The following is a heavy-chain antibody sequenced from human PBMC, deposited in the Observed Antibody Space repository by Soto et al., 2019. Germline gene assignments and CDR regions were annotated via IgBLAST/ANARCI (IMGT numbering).Heavy chain of an antibody. D-gene: IGHD4-17*01. CDR2: IIPILGIA. J-gene: IGHJ6*03. Sequence: SVKVSCKASGGTFSSYTISWVRQAPGQGLEWMGRIIPILGIANYAQKFQGRVTITADKSTSTAYMELSSLRSEDTAVYYCARTSNTVTTPVYYYYYMDVWGKGTTVTVSS. V-gene: IGHV1-69*02. CDR3: ARTSNTVTTPVYYYYYMDV. CDR1: GGTFSSYT.